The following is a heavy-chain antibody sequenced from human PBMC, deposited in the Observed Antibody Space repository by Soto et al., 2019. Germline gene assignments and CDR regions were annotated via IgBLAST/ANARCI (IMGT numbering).Heavy chain of an antibody. V-gene: IGHV1-2*04. CDR2: INPNSGGT. J-gene: IGHJ5*02. Sequence: ASVKVSCKASGYTFTGYYMHWVRQAPGQGLEWMGWINPNSGGTNYAQKFQGWVTMTRDTSISTAYMELSRLRSDDTAVYYCARGGGYSGSFNWFDPWGQGTPVTVSS. CDR3: ARGGGYSGSFNWFDP. CDR1: GYTFTGYY. D-gene: IGHD1-26*01.